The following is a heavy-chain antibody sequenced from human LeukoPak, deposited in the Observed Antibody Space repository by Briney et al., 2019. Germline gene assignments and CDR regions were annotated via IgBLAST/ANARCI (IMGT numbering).Heavy chain of an antibody. CDR2: INSDGSST. Sequence: GGSLRLSCAASGFTFSSYWMHWVRQAPGKGLMWVSRINSDGSSTSYADSVKGRFTISRDNAKNTLYLQMNSLRAEDTAVYYCARVVGGVPDYWGQGTLVTVSS. D-gene: IGHD3-16*01. V-gene: IGHV3-74*01. CDR1: GFTFSSYW. J-gene: IGHJ4*02. CDR3: ARVVGGVPDY.